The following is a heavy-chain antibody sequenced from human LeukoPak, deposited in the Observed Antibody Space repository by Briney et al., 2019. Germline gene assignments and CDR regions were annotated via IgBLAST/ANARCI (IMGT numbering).Heavy chain of an antibody. CDR2: IAHDRNYQ. D-gene: IGHD2-21*02. J-gene: IGHJ3*01. CDR1: GFSFSDYG. Sequence: PGGSLRLSCAASGFSFSDYGMHWVRQAPGKGLEWVAVIAHDRNYQNYADSVKGRFTISRDISKNTLYLQMDSLRLEDTAVYYCAKKSSSVTAFSPRSLESWGQGTMVTVSS. V-gene: IGHV3-30*18. CDR3: AKKSSSVTAFSPRSLES.